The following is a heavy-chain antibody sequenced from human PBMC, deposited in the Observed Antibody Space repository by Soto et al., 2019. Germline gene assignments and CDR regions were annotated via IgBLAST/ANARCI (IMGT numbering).Heavy chain of an antibody. J-gene: IGHJ6*02. CDR2: ISAYNGNT. Sequence: QVQLVQSGGEVKKPGASVKVSCKTSGYSFTTYGISWVRQAPGQGLEWMGWISAYNGNTNYAQKLQDIVTMTTDTSTSTAYLELRSLRSDDTAVYYCAREGPAPYFYSGMDVWCQGSTVTVSS. CDR3: AREGPAPYFYSGMDV. V-gene: IGHV1-18*01. CDR1: GYSFTTYG.